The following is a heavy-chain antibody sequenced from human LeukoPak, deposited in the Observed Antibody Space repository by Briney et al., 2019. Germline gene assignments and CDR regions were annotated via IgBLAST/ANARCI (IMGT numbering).Heavy chain of an antibody. CDR3: ARVYAGEAVAGDFDY. V-gene: IGHV3-7*01. CDR2: IKQDGSEK. J-gene: IGHJ4*02. D-gene: IGHD6-19*01. CDR1: GFTFSSYW. Sequence: PGGSLRLSCAASGFTFSSYWMSWVRQAPGKGLGWVASIKQDGSEKYYVDSVKGRFTISRDNAKNSLYLQMNSLRAEDTAVYYCARVYAGEAVAGDFDYWGQGTLVTVSS.